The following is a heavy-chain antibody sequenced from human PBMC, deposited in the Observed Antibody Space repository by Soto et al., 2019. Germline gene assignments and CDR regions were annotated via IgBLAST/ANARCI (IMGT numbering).Heavy chain of an antibody. CDR1: GGSISSYY. J-gene: IGHJ4*02. Sequence: SETLSLTCTVSGGSISSYYWSWIRQPPGKGLEWIGYIYYSGSTNYNPSLKSRVTISVDTSKNQFSLKLSSVTAADTAVYYCARGVYNTYYYDSSGYYFDYWGQGTLVTVSS. CDR2: IYYSGST. D-gene: IGHD3-22*01. V-gene: IGHV4-59*01. CDR3: ARGVYNTYYYDSSGYYFDY.